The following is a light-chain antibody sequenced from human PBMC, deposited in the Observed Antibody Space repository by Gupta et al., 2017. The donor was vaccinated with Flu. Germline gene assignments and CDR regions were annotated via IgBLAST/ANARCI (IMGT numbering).Light chain of an antibody. J-gene: IGLJ3*02. V-gene: IGLV3-9*01. CDR1: NIGSKY. Sequence: ALGQTARITCGGNNIGSKYVHWYQQKAGQAPVLVIYRNTNRPSGIPERFSGSNSGNTATLTISRAQAGDEADYYCQVSDSSRGVFGGGTKLTVL. CDR3: QVSDSSRGV. CDR2: RNT.